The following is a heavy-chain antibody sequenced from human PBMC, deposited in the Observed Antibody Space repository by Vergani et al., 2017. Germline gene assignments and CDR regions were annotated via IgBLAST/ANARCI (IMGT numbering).Heavy chain of an antibody. D-gene: IGHD4-17*01. Sequence: VQLGQSGAEVKKPGATMKISCKVSGYTFTDHYMHWVKQAPGKGLEWRGLVDPEDGETIYAEKFKGRVTIAADTSTDTAHLELSSLRSEDTAVYYCATPQTVTTGGMEVGGQGTTVIVSS. J-gene: IGHJ6*02. V-gene: IGHV1-69-2*01. CDR3: ATPQTVTTGGMEV. CDR1: GYTFTDHY. CDR2: VDPEDGET.